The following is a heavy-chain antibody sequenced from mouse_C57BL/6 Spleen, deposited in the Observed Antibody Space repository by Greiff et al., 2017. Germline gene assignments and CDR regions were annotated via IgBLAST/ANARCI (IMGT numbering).Heavy chain of an antibody. V-gene: IGHV1-64*01. CDR3: ARSGNDYDDFAY. CDR2: IHPNSGST. J-gene: IGHJ3*01. Sequence: VQLQQPGAELVKPGASVKLSCKASGYTFTSYWMHWVKQRPGQGLEWIGMIHPNSGSTNYNEKFKSKATLTVDKSSSTAYMQLSSLTSEDSAVYYCARSGNDYDDFAYWGQGTLVTVSA. CDR1: GYTFTSYW. D-gene: IGHD2-4*01.